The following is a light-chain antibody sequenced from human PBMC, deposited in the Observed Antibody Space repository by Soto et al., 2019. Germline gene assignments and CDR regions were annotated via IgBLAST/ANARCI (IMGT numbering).Light chain of an antibody. CDR2: GAS. V-gene: IGKV3-20*01. J-gene: IGKJ4*01. CDR1: QSVTNNF. CDR3: QQYGSSPLT. Sequence: EIVLTQSPGTLSLSPGERATLSCRASQSVTNNFLAWYQQKHGQAPRLLIYGASSRATGIPDRFSGSGSGTDFTLTISRLEPEDFAVYYCQQYGSSPLTFGGGTNVENK.